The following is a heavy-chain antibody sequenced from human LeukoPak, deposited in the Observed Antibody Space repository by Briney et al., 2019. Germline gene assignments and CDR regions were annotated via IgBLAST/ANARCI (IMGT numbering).Heavy chain of an antibody. D-gene: IGHD3-10*01. CDR1: GSPFTSFD. CDR3: ARGGLLWFGELLSQGFDP. V-gene: IGHV1-8*01. CDR2: MNPNSRNT. Sequence: ASVEVSFQASGSPFTSFDINWVRPATGQGLEWVGWMNPNSRNTGYAHKWQGRVSMTRNTSTSTAYMELSSRRSEDTDVYYCARGGLLWFGELLSQGFDPWGQGTLVTVSS. J-gene: IGHJ5*02.